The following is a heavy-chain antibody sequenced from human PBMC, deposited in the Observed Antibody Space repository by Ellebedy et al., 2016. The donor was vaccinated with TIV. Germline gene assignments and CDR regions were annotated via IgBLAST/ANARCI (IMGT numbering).Heavy chain of an antibody. Sequence: GESLKISXAASGFTFSSYAMHWVRQAPGKGLEWVAVISYDGSNKYYADSVKGRFTISRDNSKNTLYLQMNSLRDEDTAVYYCARWGVVVPAAIEPYYYGMDVWGQGTTVTVSS. CDR2: ISYDGSNK. J-gene: IGHJ6*02. V-gene: IGHV3-30-3*01. CDR1: GFTFSSYA. D-gene: IGHD2-2*01. CDR3: ARWGVVVPAAIEPYYYGMDV.